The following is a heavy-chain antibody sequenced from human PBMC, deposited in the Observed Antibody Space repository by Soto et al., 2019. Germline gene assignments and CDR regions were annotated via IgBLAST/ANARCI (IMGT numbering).Heavy chain of an antibody. V-gene: IGHV3-74*03. D-gene: IGHD5-12*01. CDR1: KFSFNNYW. Sequence: EEDLVESGGGLVKPGVSLRLSCAASKFSFNNYWMHWVRQVPGKGPLCVSRINHDGSRTEYADSVKGSFTISRDNIKKPLYLLMNTLRVDGTAMYYCVREPWGVSGTRYDYWGQGTLVTVSS. CDR3: VREPWGVSGTRYDY. CDR2: INHDGSRT. J-gene: IGHJ4*02.